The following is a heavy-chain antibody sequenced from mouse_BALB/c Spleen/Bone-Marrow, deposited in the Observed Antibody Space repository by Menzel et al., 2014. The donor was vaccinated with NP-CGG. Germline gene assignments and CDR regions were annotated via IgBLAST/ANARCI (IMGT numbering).Heavy chain of an antibody. V-gene: IGHV1-63*02. J-gene: IGHJ4*01. CDR2: IYPGAAYT. Sequence: VQLQESGAELVRPGTSVKMSCKAAGYTFTNYWIGWVKQRPGLGLEWIGDIYPGAAYTNYNEKFKGKATLTADTSSSTAYMLLSSLTSEESAVCYCAIHGAAMDYWGQGTSVTVSS. CDR1: GYTFTNYW. CDR3: AIHGAAMDY.